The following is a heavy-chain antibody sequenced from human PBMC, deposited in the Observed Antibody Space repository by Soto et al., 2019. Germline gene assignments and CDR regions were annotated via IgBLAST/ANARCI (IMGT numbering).Heavy chain of an antibody. Sequence: QVQLVESGGGVVQPGRSLRLSCAASGFTFSSYAMHWVRQAPGKGLAWVAVISYDGSNKYYADSVKGRFTISRDNSKNTLYLQMNSLRAEDTAVYYCARGRITMVRGPFDLWGRGTLVTVSS. J-gene: IGHJ2*01. CDR3: ARGRITMVRGPFDL. V-gene: IGHV3-30-3*01. D-gene: IGHD3-10*01. CDR2: ISYDGSNK. CDR1: GFTFSSYA.